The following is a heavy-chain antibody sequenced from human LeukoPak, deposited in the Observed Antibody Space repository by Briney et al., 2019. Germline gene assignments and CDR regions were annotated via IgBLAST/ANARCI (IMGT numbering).Heavy chain of an antibody. V-gene: IGHV3-74*01. J-gene: IGHJ4*02. Sequence: GGSLRLSCATSGFRFSYYWMHWVRQAPGKGLVWVSRISNDGSGTSHADSVKGRFTISRDNTKNTLYLQMNSLRVEDTAVYYCARDMDEDYSGNTLDYWGRGTLATVSS. CDR3: ARDMDEDYSGNTLDY. CDR1: GFRFSYYW. D-gene: IGHD4-23*01. CDR2: ISNDGSGT.